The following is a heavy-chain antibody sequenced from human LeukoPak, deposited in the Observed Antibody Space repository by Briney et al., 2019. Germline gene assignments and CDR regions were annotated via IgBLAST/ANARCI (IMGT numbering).Heavy chain of an antibody. CDR1: GFTFSGSA. V-gene: IGHV3-23*01. CDR2: ISGSSGNT. Sequence: GGSLRLSCAAAGFTFSGSALHWVRQASGKGLEWVSGISGSSGNTYYADSMKGRFTISRDNSKNTLYLQMNSLRAEDTAVYYCARDVGTALVTGDYWGQGTLVTVSS. CDR3: ARDVGTALVTGDY. J-gene: IGHJ4*02. D-gene: IGHD5-18*01.